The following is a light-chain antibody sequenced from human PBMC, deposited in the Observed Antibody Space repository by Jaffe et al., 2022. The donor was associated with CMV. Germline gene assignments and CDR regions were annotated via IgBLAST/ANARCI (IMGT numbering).Light chain of an antibody. V-gene: IGKV3-20*01. J-gene: IGKJ2*01. CDR3: QQYGSSPYT. CDR2: GAS. Sequence: EIVLTQSPGTLSLSPGERATLSCRASQSVSSIYLAWYQQKPGQAPRLLIYGASSRATDVPDRFSGSGSGTDFTLTISRLEPEDFAVYYCQQYGSSPYTFGQGTKLEIK. CDR1: QSVSSIY.